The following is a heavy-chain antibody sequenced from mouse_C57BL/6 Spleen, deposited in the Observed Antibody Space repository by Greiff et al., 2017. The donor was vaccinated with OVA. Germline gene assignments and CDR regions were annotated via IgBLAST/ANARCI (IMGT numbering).Heavy chain of an antibody. CDR1: GFTFNTYA. Sequence: GGGLVQPKGSLTLSCAASGFTFNTYAMHWVRLAPGKGLEWVARIRSKSSNYATYYADSVKDRFTISRYDSQSMLYLQMNNLKTEDTAMYYCVRGGYGNYGENFDYWGQGTTLTVSS. CDR2: IRSKSSNYAT. V-gene: IGHV10-3*01. D-gene: IGHD2-10*02. CDR3: VRGGYGNYGENFDY. J-gene: IGHJ2*01.